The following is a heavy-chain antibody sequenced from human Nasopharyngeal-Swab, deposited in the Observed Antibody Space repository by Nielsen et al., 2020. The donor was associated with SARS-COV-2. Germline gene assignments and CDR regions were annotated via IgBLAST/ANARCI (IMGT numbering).Heavy chain of an antibody. Sequence: SETLSLTCTVSGGSISSYYWSWIRQPPGKGLEWIGYIYYSGSTNYNPSLKSRVTTSVDTSKNQFSLKLSSVTAADTAVYYCARGLHPTYYYYYMDVWGKGTTVTVSS. CDR3: ARGLHPTYYYYYMDV. CDR2: IYYSGST. V-gene: IGHV4-59*01. CDR1: GGSISSYY. J-gene: IGHJ6*03. D-gene: IGHD4-11*01.